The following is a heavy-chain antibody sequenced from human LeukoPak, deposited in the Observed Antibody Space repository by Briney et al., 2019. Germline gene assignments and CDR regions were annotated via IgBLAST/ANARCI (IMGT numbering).Heavy chain of an antibody. V-gene: IGHV3-30*18. D-gene: IGHD5-12*01. J-gene: IGHJ4*02. CDR2: ISYDGSNK. CDR3: AKAVFVGGYVIGTIDY. Sequence: PGRSLRLSCAASGFTFSSYGMHWVRQAPGKGLEWVAVISYDGSNKYYGDSVKGRFTISRDNSKNTLYLQMNSLRAEDTAVYYCAKAVFVGGYVIGTIDYWGQGTLVTVSS. CDR1: GFTFSSYG.